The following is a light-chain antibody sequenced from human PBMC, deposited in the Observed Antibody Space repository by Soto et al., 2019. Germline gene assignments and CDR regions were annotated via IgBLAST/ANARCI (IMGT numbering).Light chain of an antibody. CDR2: DAS. CDR1: QSVSSY. V-gene: IGKV3-11*01. J-gene: IGKJ1*01. CDR3: QQRSNLRK. Sequence: TLSLSPGERATLSCRASQSVSSYLAWYQQKPGQAPRLLIYDASNRATGIPARFSGSGSGTDFTLTISSLEPEDFAVYYCQQRSNLRKCGHGTKVDIK.